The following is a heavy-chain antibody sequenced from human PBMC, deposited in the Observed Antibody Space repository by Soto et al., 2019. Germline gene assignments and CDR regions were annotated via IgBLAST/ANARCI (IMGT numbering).Heavy chain of an antibody. CDR2: IYYSGST. Sequence: SATLSVTCTVSGGSISSSSYYWGWIRHPPGRGLEWIGSIYYSGSTYYNPSLKSRVTISVDTSKNQFSLKLSSVTAADTAVYYCARHGPVYGDYELDAFDIWGQGTMVTVSS. CDR3: ARHGPVYGDYELDAFDI. CDR1: GGSISSSSYY. D-gene: IGHD4-17*01. V-gene: IGHV4-39*01. J-gene: IGHJ3*02.